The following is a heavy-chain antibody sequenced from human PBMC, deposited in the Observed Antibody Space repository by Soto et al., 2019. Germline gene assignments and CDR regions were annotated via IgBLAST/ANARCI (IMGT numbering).Heavy chain of an antibody. CDR3: ARVKTGYSSGWYSGNYYFDY. J-gene: IGHJ4*02. CDR2: IYSGGST. V-gene: IGHV3-53*01. Sequence: GGSLRLSCAASGFTVSSNYMSWVRQAPGKGLEWVSVIYSGGSTYYADSVKGRFTISRDNSKNTLYLQMNSLRAEDTAVYYCARVKTGYSSGWYSGNYYFDYWGQGTLVTVSS. CDR1: GFTVSSNY. D-gene: IGHD6-19*01.